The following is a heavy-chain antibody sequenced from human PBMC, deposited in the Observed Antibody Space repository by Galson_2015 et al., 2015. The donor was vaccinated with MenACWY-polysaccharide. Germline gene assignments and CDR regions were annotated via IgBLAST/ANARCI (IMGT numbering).Heavy chain of an antibody. CDR3: ARPSCSGGSCGRGMDV. D-gene: IGHD2-15*01. Sequence: QSGAEVKKPGESLKISCKGSGYSFTSYWIGWVRQMPGKGLEWMGIIYPGDSDTRYSPSFQGQVTISADKSISTAYLQWSSLKASGTAMYFWARPSCSGGSCGRGMDVWGQGTTVTVSS. V-gene: IGHV5-51*03. CDR2: IYPGDSDT. CDR1: GYSFTSYW. J-gene: IGHJ6*02.